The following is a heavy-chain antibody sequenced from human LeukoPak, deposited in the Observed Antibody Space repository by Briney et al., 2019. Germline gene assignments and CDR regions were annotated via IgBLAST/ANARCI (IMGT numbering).Heavy chain of an antibody. Sequence: GESLKISCKGSGYSFTSYWIGWVRQMPGKGLEWMGTIYPGDSDTRYSPSFQGQVTISADKSISTAYLQWSSLKASDTAMYYCATAYYDSSGYYLWYFDYWGQGTLVTVSS. CDR2: IYPGDSDT. J-gene: IGHJ4*02. CDR1: GYSFTSYW. CDR3: ATAYYDSSGYYLWYFDY. D-gene: IGHD3-22*01. V-gene: IGHV5-51*01.